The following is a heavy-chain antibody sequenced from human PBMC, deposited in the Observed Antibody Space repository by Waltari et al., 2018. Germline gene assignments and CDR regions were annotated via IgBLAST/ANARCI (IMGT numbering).Heavy chain of an antibody. CDR1: GFTFGDYA. D-gene: IGHD3-22*01. J-gene: IGHJ6*02. CDR2: IRSKAYGGTT. Sequence: EQVVESGGGLVNPGGSLRLSCTASGFTFGDYAMSWVRQAQGKGREWVGFIRSKAYGGTTEYAASVKGRFTISRDDSKSIAYLQMNSLKTEDTAVYYCTRDIEVDYYDSSGYTDVWGQGTTVTVSS. V-gene: IGHV3-49*04. CDR3: TRDIEVDYYDSSGYTDV.